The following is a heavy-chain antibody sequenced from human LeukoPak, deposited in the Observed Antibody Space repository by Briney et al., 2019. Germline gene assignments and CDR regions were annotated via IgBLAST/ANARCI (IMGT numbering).Heavy chain of an antibody. D-gene: IGHD4-23*01. Sequence: PGGSLRLSCAASGFTFTNYAMAWVRQAPGKGLEWVSAISGSGAGTYYTDSVKGRFTISRDTSKDTLFLRMNSLRAEDTAIYYCAKSMTTVVTHLNSWGQGTLVTVSS. CDR2: ISGSGAGT. CDR3: AKSMTTVVTHLNS. V-gene: IGHV3-23*01. J-gene: IGHJ4*02. CDR1: GFTFTNYA.